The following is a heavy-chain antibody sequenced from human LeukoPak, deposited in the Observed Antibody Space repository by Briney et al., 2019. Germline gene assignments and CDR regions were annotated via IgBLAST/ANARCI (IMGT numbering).Heavy chain of an antibody. D-gene: IGHD2/OR15-2a*01. CDR2: INHSGST. CDR1: SGSFSGYY. CDR3: ARVYHYYYGMDV. V-gene: IGHV4-34*01. Sequence: SETLSLTCAVYSGSFSGYYWNWIRQSPGKGLEWIGEINHSGSTNYNPSLKSRVTISVDKSKNQFSLKLSSVTAEDTAVYYCARVYHYYYGMDVWGQGTTVTVSS. J-gene: IGHJ6*02.